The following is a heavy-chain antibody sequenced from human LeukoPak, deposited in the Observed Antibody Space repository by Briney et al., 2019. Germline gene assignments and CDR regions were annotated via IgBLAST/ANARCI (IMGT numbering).Heavy chain of an antibody. Sequence: KTSETLSLTCTVSGGSISSGGYYWSWIRQHPGKGLEWIGYIYYSGSTYYNPSLKGRVTISVDTSKNQFSLKLSSVTAADTAVYYCARVDYYYYFGMDVWGQGTTVTVSS. CDR3: ARVDYYYYFGMDV. CDR1: GGSISSGGYY. V-gene: IGHV4-39*01. J-gene: IGHJ6*02. CDR2: IYYSGST.